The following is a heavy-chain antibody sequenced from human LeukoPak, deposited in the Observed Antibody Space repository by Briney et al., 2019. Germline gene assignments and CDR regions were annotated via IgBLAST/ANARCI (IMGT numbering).Heavy chain of an antibody. CDR1: GFSFSRDS. D-gene: IGHD2-15*01. V-gene: IGHV3-48*01. CDR2: ISYDSMIK. J-gene: IGHJ4*02. Sequence: PGGSLRLSCVASGFSFSRDSMNLVRQAPGKGLEWISYISYDSMIKYYADPVRGRFTISRDSAKDSLYLQMHSLRAEDTAVYYCVRDNPRCCGVIPANIDDYWGQGTLVTVSS. CDR3: VRDNPRCCGVIPANIDDY.